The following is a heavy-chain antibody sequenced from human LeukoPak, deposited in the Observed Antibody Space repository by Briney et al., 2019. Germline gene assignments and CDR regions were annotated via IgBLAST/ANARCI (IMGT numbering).Heavy chain of an antibody. D-gene: IGHD3-16*01. J-gene: IGHJ4*02. CDR2: IYYSGTT. CDR3: ARRVVSFGRPSHFDY. V-gene: IGHV4-39*01. Sequence: PSETLPLTCSVSGGSISSAYYDWGWIRQPPGKGLEWIGNIYYSGTTYYSPSLKSRISISIDTSKKQFSLKLSSVTAADTALYYCARRVVSFGRPSHFDYWGQGTLVTVSS. CDR1: GGSISSAYYD.